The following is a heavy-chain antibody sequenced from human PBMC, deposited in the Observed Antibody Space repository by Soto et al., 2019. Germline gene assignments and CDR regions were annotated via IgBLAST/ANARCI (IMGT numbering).Heavy chain of an antibody. V-gene: IGHV3-66*04. D-gene: IGHD3-3*01. CDR3: ARHTYDFWSGYPTYFDY. CDR2: IYSGGST. CDR1: GFTVSSNY. J-gene: IGHJ4*02. Sequence: LRLSCAASGFTVSSNYRSWVRQAPGKGLEWVSVIYSGGSTYYADSVKGRFTISRDNSKNTLYLQMNSLRAEDTAVYYCARHTYDFWSGYPTYFDYWGQGTLVTVSS.